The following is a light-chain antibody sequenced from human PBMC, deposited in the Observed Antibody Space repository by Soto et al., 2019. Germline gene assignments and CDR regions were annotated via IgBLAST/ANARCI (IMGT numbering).Light chain of an antibody. Sequence: IVLTQAPGTLSLSPGERVTLSCRASQSLRNNYLAWYQQKPGQAPRLLFDGASLRATGIPDRFSGSGSGTDFTLTINRLEPEDFAVYWCQQYGSSPVTFGQGTRLEIK. CDR1: QSLRNNY. CDR2: GAS. J-gene: IGKJ5*01. CDR3: QQYGSSPVT. V-gene: IGKV3-20*01.